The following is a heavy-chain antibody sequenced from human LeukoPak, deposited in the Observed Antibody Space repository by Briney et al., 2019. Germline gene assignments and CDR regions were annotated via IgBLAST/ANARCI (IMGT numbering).Heavy chain of an antibody. V-gene: IGHV3-7*01. Sequence: GGSLRLSCAASGFTFSSYWMNWVRQALGKGLEWVANINQDGSAKYYVDSVKGRFTFSRDNAMNSLFLQMNSLRAEDTAVYYCARDVHGGAFDYWGQGTLVTVSS. J-gene: IGHJ4*02. D-gene: IGHD4-23*01. CDR2: INQDGSAK. CDR3: ARDVHGGAFDY. CDR1: GFTFSSYW.